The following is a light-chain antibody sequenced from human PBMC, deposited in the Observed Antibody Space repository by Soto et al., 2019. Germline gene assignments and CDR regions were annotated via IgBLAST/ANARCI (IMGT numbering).Light chain of an antibody. CDR1: QSVNSRY. Sequence: EIVLTQSPGTLSLSPGERATLSCRASQSVNSRYLAWYRQKPGQAPRLLIYGASTRATGIPDRCSGSGSGTDFTLTISRLEPEDFAVYYCQQYGSSPRTFGQGTKVEIK. CDR3: QQYGSSPRT. J-gene: IGKJ1*01. V-gene: IGKV3-20*01. CDR2: GAS.